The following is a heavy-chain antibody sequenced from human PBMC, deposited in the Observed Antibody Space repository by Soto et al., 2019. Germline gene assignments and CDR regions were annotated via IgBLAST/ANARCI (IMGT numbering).Heavy chain of an antibody. CDR2: INPNSGGT. CDR1: GYTFTGYY. D-gene: IGHD6-13*01. CDR3: ATQGGQLVSDAFDI. V-gene: IGHV1-2*04. Sequence: ASVKVSCKASGYTFTGYYMHWVRQAPGQGLEWMGWINPNSGGTNYAQKFQGWVTMTRDTSISTAYMELSRLRSDDTAVYYCATQGGQLVSDAFDIWGQGTMVTVSS. J-gene: IGHJ3*02.